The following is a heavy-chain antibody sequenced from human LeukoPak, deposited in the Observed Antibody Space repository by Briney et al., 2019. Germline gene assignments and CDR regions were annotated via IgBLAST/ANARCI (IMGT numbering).Heavy chain of an antibody. CDR2: IYYSGST. CDR3: ARYGDYVFDL. J-gene: IGHJ4*02. Sequence: SETLSLTCTVSGGSISSYYWSWIRQPPGKGLEWIGYIYYSGSTIYNPSLKSRVTISVDTSKNLFSLKLSSVTAADTAVYYCARYGDYVFDLWGQGTLVTVSS. CDR1: GGSISSYY. V-gene: IGHV4-59*01. D-gene: IGHD4-17*01.